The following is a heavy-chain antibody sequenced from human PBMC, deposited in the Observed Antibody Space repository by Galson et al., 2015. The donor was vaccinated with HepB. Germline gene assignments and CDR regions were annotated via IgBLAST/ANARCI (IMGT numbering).Heavy chain of an antibody. D-gene: IGHD2-2*01. CDR1: GGALSSYL. Sequence: SETLSLTCTVSGGALSSYLWTWIRQPPGKGLEWVGYINSGGSTDYNPSLKSRVSISVDTSKKQFSLRLSSVTAADTAVYYCARERVGGDFDHWGQGTPVTVSS. V-gene: IGHV4-59*12. CDR3: ARERVGGDFDH. J-gene: IGHJ4*02. CDR2: INSGGST.